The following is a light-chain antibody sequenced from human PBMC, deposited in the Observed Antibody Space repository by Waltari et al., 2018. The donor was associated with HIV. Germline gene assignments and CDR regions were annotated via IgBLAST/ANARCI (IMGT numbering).Light chain of an antibody. V-gene: IGLV2-23*02. CDR3: CSYTGTGIV. J-gene: IGLJ2*01. CDR1: SSDVGAYNL. Sequence: QSALTQLASVSGSPGQSITIYCTGTSSDVGAYNLVSWYQQHPNKAPKLMLFEVTKRPSGVSDRFSGSRSGNTASLTISGLQTEDEGDYYCCSYTGTGIVFGGGTKLTVL. CDR2: EVT.